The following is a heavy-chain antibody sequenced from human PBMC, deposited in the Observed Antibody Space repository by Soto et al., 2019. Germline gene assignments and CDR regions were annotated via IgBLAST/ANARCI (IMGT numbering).Heavy chain of an antibody. CDR2: IYTSGST. CDR1: GGSISSYY. Sequence: QVQLQESGPGLVKPSETLSLTCTVSGGSISSYYWSWIRQPAGKGLEWIGRIYTSGSTNYNPSLKSRVTMSVDTSKHQFSLKLSSVTAADTAGYYCARRDSSSWNDAFDIWGQGTMVTVSS. CDR3: ARRDSSSWNDAFDI. V-gene: IGHV4-4*07. J-gene: IGHJ3*02. D-gene: IGHD6-13*01.